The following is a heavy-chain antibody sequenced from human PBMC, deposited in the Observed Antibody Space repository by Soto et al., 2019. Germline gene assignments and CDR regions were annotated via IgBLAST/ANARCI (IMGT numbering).Heavy chain of an antibody. CDR3: AREYCSSTSCPYYDFWSGYSAYYYMDV. J-gene: IGHJ6*03. CDR1: GGSFSGYY. CDR2: INHSGST. Sequence: SETLSLTCAVYGGSFSGYYWSWIRQPPGKGLEWIGEINHSGSTNYNPSLKSRVTISVDTSKNQFSLKLSSVTAADTAVYYCAREYCSSTSCPYYDFWSGYSAYYYMDVWGKGTTVTVSS. D-gene: IGHD3-3*01. V-gene: IGHV4-34*01.